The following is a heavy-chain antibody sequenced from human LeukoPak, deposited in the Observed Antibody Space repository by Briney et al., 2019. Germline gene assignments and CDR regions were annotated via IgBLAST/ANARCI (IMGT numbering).Heavy chain of an antibody. V-gene: IGHV3-74*01. J-gene: IGHJ4*02. CDR2: ITSDGSST. CDR3: ARDIEMSTVTYAGY. Sequence: GSLRLSCAASGFTFRNYWMHWVRQAPGKGLEWVSRITSDGSSTSHADSVQGRFTISRDNAKNTLYLQMNSLRDEDTAVYYCARDIEMSTVTYAGYWGQGTLVTVSS. D-gene: IGHD4-11*01. CDR1: GFTFRNYW.